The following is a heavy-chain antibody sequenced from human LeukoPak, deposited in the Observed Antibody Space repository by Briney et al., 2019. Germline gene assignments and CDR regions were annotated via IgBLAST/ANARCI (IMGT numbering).Heavy chain of an antibody. CDR1: GFTFSRYS. CDR2: ISGSSSYK. V-gene: IGHV3-21*01. CDR3: AREGRLTMVRPAYDY. J-gene: IGHJ4*02. Sequence: GGSLRLSCAASGFTFSRYSMNWVRQAPGKGLEWVSSISGSSSYKYYADSVKGRFTISRDNAKNSLYLQMNSLRAEDTAVYYCAREGRLTMVRPAYDYWGQGTLVTVSS. D-gene: IGHD3-10*01.